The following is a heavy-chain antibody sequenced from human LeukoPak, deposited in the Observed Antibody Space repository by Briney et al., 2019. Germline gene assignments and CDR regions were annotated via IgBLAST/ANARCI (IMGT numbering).Heavy chain of an antibody. D-gene: IGHD1-1*01. CDR3: ATTPLSGSLGSPTETYYFDY. CDR1: GFTFSSYS. Sequence: PGGSLRLSCAASGFTFSSYSMNWVRQAPGKGLEWVSYISSSSSTIYYADSVKGRFTISRDNAKNSLYLQMDSLRVEDTAVYYCATTPLSGSLGSPTETYYFDYWGHGTLVTVSS. J-gene: IGHJ4*01. V-gene: IGHV3-48*01. CDR2: ISSSSSTI.